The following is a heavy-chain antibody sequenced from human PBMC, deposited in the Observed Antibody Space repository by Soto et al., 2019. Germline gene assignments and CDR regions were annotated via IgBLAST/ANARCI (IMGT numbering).Heavy chain of an antibody. V-gene: IGHV4-34*01. Sequence: PSETLSLTCAVSGGSFSGYYWSWIRQPPGKGLEWIGEINHSGSTNYNPSLKSRVTISVDTSKNQFSLKLSSVTAADTALYYCARRAGIAARPGYFDYWGQGTLVTVSS. CDR3: ARRAGIAARPGYFDY. CDR1: GGSFSGYY. J-gene: IGHJ4*02. CDR2: INHSGST. D-gene: IGHD6-6*01.